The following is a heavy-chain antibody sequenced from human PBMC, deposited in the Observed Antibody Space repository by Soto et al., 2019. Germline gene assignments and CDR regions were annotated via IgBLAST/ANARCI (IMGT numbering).Heavy chain of an antibody. Sequence: QLQLQESGSGLVKPSQTLSLTCAVSGCSISSGGYSWSWIRQPPGKGLEWIGYSYHSGSTYYNPSLKSRVTISVDRSKNQFSLKLSSVTAADTAVYYCARVPDRWGQGTLVTVSS. CDR1: GCSISSGGYS. D-gene: IGHD2-2*01. CDR3: ARVPDR. V-gene: IGHV4-30-2*01. CDR2: SYHSGST. J-gene: IGHJ5*02.